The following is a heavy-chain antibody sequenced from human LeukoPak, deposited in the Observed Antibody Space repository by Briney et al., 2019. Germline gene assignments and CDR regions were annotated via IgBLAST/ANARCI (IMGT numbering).Heavy chain of an antibody. CDR3: AREDVVLVDAVRYYYYGMTS. CDR1: GYNFISYY. D-gene: IGHD2-8*01. V-gene: IGHV1-46*01. J-gene: IGHJ6*02. CDR2: INPSGGST. Sequence: GASVKVSCKASGYNFISYYMHWVRQAPGQGLEWLGIINPSGGSTSYAQKFPDRVSMTRDTSTSTVYMELSSLKAEDTAVYYCAREDVVLVDAVRYYYYGMTSGAKGPRSPSP.